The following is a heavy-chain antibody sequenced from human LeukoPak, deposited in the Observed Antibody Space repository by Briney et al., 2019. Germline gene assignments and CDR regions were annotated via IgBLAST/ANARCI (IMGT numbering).Heavy chain of an antibody. D-gene: IGHD5-12*01. CDR2: IYYSGST. CDR1: GGSISSGDYY. CDR3: AREGPMYGGYGVDY. Sequence: SETLSLTCTVSGGSISSGDYYWSWIRQPPGKGLEWIGYIYYSGSTYYNPSLKSRVTISVDTSKNQFSLKLSSVTAADTAVYYCAREGPMYGGYGVDYWGQGTLVTVSS. J-gene: IGHJ4*02. V-gene: IGHV4-30-4*01.